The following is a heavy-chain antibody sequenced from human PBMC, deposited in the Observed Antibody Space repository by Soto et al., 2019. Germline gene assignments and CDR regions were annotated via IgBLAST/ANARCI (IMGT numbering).Heavy chain of an antibody. D-gene: IGHD3-10*01. J-gene: IGHJ6*03. CDR1: GYSFTSYW. CDR2: IHPGDSDT. CDR3: ARARLWFGELQARAYYYMDV. V-gene: IGHV5-51*01. Sequence: PGESLKISYKGSGYSFTSYWIGWVRQMPGKGLEWMGIIHPGDSDTRYSPSFQGQVTISADKSISTAYLQWSSLKASDTAMYYCARARLWFGELQARAYYYMDVWGKGTTVTVSS.